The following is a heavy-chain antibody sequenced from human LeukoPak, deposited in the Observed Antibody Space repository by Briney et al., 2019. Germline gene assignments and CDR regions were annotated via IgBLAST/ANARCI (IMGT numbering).Heavy chain of an antibody. J-gene: IGHJ4*02. Sequence: SETLSLTCAVYGGSFSGYYWSWIRQPPGKGLEWIGEINHSGSTNYNPSLKSRVTISVDTSKNQFSLRLSSVTAADTAVYYCARGLYSSAWYHFDFWGQGTLVTVSS. CDR1: GGSFSGYY. CDR3: ARGLYSSAWYHFDF. V-gene: IGHV4-34*01. D-gene: IGHD6-19*01. CDR2: INHSGST.